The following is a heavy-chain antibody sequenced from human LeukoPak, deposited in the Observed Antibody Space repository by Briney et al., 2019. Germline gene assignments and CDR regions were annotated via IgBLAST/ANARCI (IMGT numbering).Heavy chain of an antibody. CDR1: GGSISSSVYY. J-gene: IGHJ4*02. V-gene: IGHV4-39*01. CDR2: IYYSGST. D-gene: IGHD6-19*01. Sequence: SATLSLTCTVSGGSISSSVYYWGWIRQPPGKGLEWIGSIYYSGSTYYNLSLKSRVTIYVDTSNDQFSLNLNSVTAADTAVYYCARLRSVAQGGIDCWGQGTLVTVSS. CDR3: ARLRSVAQGGIDC.